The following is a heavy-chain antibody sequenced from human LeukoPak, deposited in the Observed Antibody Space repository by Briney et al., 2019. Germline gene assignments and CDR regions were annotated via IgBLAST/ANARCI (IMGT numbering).Heavy chain of an antibody. V-gene: IGHV3-23*01. CDR2: ISGSGGST. J-gene: IGHJ4*02. CDR3: AKEDLEYYYDSSGSSPLFDY. D-gene: IGHD3-22*01. CDR1: GFTFSSYA. Sequence: GGSLRLSCAASGFTFSSYAMSWVRQAPGKGLEWVSAISGSGGSTYYADSVKGRFTISRDNSKNTLYLQMTSLRAEDTAVYYCAKEDLEYYYDSSGSSPLFDYWGQGTLVTVSS.